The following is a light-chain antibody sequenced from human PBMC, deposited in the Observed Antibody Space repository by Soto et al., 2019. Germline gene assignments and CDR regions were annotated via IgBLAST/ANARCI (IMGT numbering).Light chain of an antibody. CDR2: AAS. Sequence: DIQMTQSPSSLSASVGDRVTITCRASQRISSSLNWYQHKVGRAPKLLIYAASSLQTGVPSRFSGLLSGTYFTLTISSLLPEDCATYCCQQSYLAPRTFGQGTKLEIK. CDR1: QRISSS. CDR3: QQSYLAPRT. V-gene: IGKV1-39*01. J-gene: IGKJ2*01.